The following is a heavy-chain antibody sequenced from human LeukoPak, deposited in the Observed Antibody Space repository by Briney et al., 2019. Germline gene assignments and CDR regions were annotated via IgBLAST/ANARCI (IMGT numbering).Heavy chain of an antibody. CDR1: GFTFSNAW. Sequence: GGSPRLSCAASGFTFSNAWMSWVRQAPGKGLEWVGRIKSKTDGGTTDYAAPVKGRFTISRDDSKNTLYLQMNSLKTEDTAVYYCTTSLRFLEWLFLKTYYFDYWGQGTLVTVSS. J-gene: IGHJ4*02. CDR2: IKSKTDGGTT. V-gene: IGHV3-15*01. D-gene: IGHD3-3*01. CDR3: TTSLRFLEWLFLKTYYFDY.